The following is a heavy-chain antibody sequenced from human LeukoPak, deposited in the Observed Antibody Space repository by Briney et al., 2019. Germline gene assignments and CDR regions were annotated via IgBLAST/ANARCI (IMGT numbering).Heavy chain of an antibody. D-gene: IGHD3-22*01. J-gene: IGHJ4*02. CDR1: GGSISSSSYY. CDR3: ASLPYYYDSSGYLSSDY. CDR2: IYYSGST. Sequence: PSETLSLTCTVSGGSISSSSYYWGWIRQPPGKGLEWIGSIYYSGSTYYNPSLKSRVTISVDTSKNQFSLKLSSVTAADTAVYYCASLPYYYDSSGYLSSDYWGQGTLVTVSS. V-gene: IGHV4-39*07.